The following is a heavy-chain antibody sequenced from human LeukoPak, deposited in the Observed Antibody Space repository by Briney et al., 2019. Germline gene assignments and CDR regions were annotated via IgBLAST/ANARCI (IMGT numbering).Heavy chain of an antibody. D-gene: IGHD2-21*01. Sequence: PGGSLRLSCAASGFTVSSNYMNWVRQAPGKGLEWVSVIYSGGSTYYADSVKGRFTISRDNSKNTLYLQMNSLRAEDTAVYYCAREAVIRNYFDYWGQGTLVTVSS. J-gene: IGHJ4*02. V-gene: IGHV3-53*01. CDR3: AREAVIRNYFDY. CDR1: GFTVSSNY. CDR2: IYSGGST.